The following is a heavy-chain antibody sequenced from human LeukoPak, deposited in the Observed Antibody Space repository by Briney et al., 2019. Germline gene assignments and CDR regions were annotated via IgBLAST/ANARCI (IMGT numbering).Heavy chain of an antibody. D-gene: IGHD2/OR15-2a*01. J-gene: IGHJ5*02. CDR3: AKDRVSPGFNWFDP. V-gene: IGHV3-33*06. CDR2: IWYDGSNK. Sequence: PGRSLRLSCAASGFTFSSYGMHWVRQAPGKGLEWVAVIWYDGSNKYYGDSVKGRFTISRDNSKSTVYLQMNSLRTEDTAVYYCAKDRVSPGFNWFDPWGQGTLVTVSS. CDR1: GFTFSSYG.